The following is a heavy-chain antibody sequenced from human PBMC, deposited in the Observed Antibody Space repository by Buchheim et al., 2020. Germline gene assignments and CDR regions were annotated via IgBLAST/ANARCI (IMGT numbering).Heavy chain of an antibody. V-gene: IGHV3-23*01. Sequence: EVQLLESGGGLVQPGGSLRLSCVASGFTFGLYGMHWVRQAPGKGLEWVSGIGGIGSTIYYADSVKGRFTISRDNSENTMSVQMNSLRAEDTAVYFCATLSGRQFSDSSFDYWGQGTL. CDR2: IGGIGSTI. J-gene: IGHJ4*02. D-gene: IGHD6-19*01. CDR1: GFTFGLYG. CDR3: ATLSGRQFSDSSFDY.